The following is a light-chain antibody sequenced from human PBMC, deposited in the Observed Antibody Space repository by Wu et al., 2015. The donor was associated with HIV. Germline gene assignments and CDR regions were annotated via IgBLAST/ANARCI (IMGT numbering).Light chain of an antibody. CDR1: QSISSNY. CDR3: QQYGSSPRT. V-gene: IGKV3-20*01. CDR2: VAS. J-gene: IGKJ1*01. Sequence: EIVLTQSPGTLSLSPGERATLSCRASQSISSNYLAWYQQKPGQAPRLLISVASSRATGIPDRFSGSVSGTDFTLTISRVEPEDFAVYYCQQYGSSPRTFGQGTKVEIK.